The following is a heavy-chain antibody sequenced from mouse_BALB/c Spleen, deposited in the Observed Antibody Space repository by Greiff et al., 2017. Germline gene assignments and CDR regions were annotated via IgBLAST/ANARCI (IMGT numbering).Heavy chain of an antibody. J-gene: IGHJ2*01. D-gene: IGHD2-3*01. CDR3: ARSDGYYLDY. V-gene: IGHV5-6-3*01. CDR2: INSNGGST. CDR1: GFTFSSYG. Sequence: EVHLVESGGGLVQPGGSLKLSCAASGFTFSSYGMSWVRQTPDKRLELVATINSNGGSTYYPDSVKGRFTISRDNAKNTLYLQMSSLKSEDTAMYYCARSDGYYLDYWGQGTTLTVSS.